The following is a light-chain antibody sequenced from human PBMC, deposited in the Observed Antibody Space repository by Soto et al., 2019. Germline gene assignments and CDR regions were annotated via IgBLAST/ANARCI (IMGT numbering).Light chain of an antibody. CDR2: EDN. CDR1: SSDVGSYNL. Sequence: QSALTQPASVSGSPGQSITISCTGTSSDVGSYNLVSWYQHHPGKPPKFIIYEDNRRPSGVSNRFSGSKSGNTASLTISGLQAEDEADYYCCAFVRSNALLFGGGTQLTVL. J-gene: IGLJ2*01. CDR3: CAFVRSNALL. V-gene: IGLV2-23*01.